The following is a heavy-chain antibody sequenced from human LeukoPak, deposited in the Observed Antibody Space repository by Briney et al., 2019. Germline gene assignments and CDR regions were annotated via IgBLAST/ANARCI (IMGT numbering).Heavy chain of an antibody. CDR1: GFTFSNYW. CDR2: IQDEGSEK. Sequence: PXGSLRLSCEASGFTFSNYWMSWVRQAPEKGLEWVANIQDEGSEKHYVDSVKGRFTISRDNAKNSLFFQMNSLRAEDTAVYYRARGGRTKVTYWGQGTLVXVSS. CDR3: ARGGRTKVTY. J-gene: IGHJ4*02. V-gene: IGHV3-7*04. D-gene: IGHD2-21*02.